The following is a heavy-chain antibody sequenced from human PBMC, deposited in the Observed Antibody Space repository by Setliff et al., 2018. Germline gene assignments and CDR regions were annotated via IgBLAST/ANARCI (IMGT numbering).Heavy chain of an antibody. J-gene: IGHJ4*02. CDR2: INLHGGGT. CDR1: GFTFTDHY. CDR3: ARGRIGSTWTGDY. D-gene: IGHD2-2*01. V-gene: IGHV1-2*02. Sequence: ASVKVSCKASGFTFTDHYMHWVRQAPGQGLEWMGWINLHGGGTNYAQNFQGRVTMTMDTSISTAYTELSGLRSDDTALYYCARGRIGSTWTGDYWGQGALVTVSS.